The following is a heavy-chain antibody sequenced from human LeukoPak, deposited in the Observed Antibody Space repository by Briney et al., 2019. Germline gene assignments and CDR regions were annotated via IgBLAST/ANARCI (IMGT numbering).Heavy chain of an antibody. CDR2: ISGSGGST. J-gene: IGHJ5*02. CDR1: GFTFSSYA. CDR3: AKDRVSPGFNLFDP. Sequence: HPGGSLRLSCAASGFTFSSYAMSWVRQAPGKGLEWVSAISGSGGSTYYADSVKGRFTISRDNSKNTLYLQMNSLRAEDTAIYYCAKDRVSPGFNLFDPWGQGTLVTVSS. V-gene: IGHV3-23*01. D-gene: IGHD2/OR15-2a*01.